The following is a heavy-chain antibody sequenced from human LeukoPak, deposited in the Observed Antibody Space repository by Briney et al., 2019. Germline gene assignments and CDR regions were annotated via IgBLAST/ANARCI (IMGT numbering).Heavy chain of an antibody. J-gene: IGHJ6*03. CDR3: ARAPEWGKANYYYYMDV. D-gene: IGHD1-26*01. V-gene: IGHV1-8*01. CDR1: GYTFTSYD. Sequence: APVKVSCKASGYTFTSYDINWVRKATGQGLEWMGWMNPNSGNTGYAQKFQGRVTMTRNTSISTAYMELGSLRSEGTAVYYCARAPEWGKANYYYYMDVWGKGTTVTVSS. CDR2: MNPNSGNT.